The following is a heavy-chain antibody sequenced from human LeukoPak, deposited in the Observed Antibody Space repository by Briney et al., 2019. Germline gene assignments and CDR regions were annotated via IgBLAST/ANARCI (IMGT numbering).Heavy chain of an antibody. V-gene: IGHV1-58*01. J-gene: IGHJ4*02. CDR1: GFTFTSSA. Sequence: SVTVSCKASGFTFTSSAVQWVRQARGQRLAWIGWIVVGSGNTNYAQKFQERVTITRDMSPRTVYMELSSLSSKGTSVYCCAACLKYYGFAPILLGGREPLVPVSS. CDR3: AACLKYYGFAPILL. D-gene: IGHD3-10*01. CDR2: IVVGSGNT.